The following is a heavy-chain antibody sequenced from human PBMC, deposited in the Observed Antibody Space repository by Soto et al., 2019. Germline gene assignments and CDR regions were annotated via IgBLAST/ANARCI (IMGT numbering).Heavy chain of an antibody. Sequence: PGGSLRLSCAASGFTFSRYWMTWVRQAPGKGLEWLANIRQDGNEKYYVDSVKGRFTISRDNAKNSVYLQMDSLGAEDTAVYYCAAEMSGWGSYYSHDYWGQGXRVTVSS. D-gene: IGHD3-10*01. V-gene: IGHV3-7*01. CDR1: GFTFSRYW. CDR2: IRQDGNEK. CDR3: AAEMSGWGSYYSHDY. J-gene: IGHJ4*01.